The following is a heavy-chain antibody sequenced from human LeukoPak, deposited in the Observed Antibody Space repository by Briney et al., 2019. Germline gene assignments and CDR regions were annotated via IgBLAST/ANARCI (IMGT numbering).Heavy chain of an antibody. Sequence: GGSLRLSCAASGFTLSSYSMNWVRQAPGKGLEWVSSISSSSSYIYYADSVKGRFTISRDNAKNSLYLQMNSLRAEDTAVYYCARALLYYYGSGSSNGIDYWGQGTLVTVSS. CDR3: ARALLYYYGSGSSNGIDY. CDR1: GFTLSSYS. V-gene: IGHV3-21*01. J-gene: IGHJ4*02. CDR2: ISSSSSYI. D-gene: IGHD3-10*01.